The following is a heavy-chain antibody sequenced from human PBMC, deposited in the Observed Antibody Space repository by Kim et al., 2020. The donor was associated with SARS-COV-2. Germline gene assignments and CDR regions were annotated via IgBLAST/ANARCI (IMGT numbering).Heavy chain of an antibody. CDR3: AASGEQTYYDILGTDY. Sequence: SVKVSCKASGFTFTSSAVQWVRQARGQRLEWIGWIVVGSGNTNYAQKFQERVTITRDMSTSTAYMELSSLRSEDTAVYYCAASGEQTYYDILGTDYWGQGTLVTVSS. V-gene: IGHV1-58*01. CDR2: IVVGSGNT. D-gene: IGHD3-9*01. CDR1: GFTFTSSA. J-gene: IGHJ4*02.